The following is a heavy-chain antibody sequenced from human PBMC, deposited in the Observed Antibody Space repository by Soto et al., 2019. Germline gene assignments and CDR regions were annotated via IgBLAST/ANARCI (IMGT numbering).Heavy chain of an antibody. Sequence: QEQLVESGGGVVQPGRSLRLTCAGSGFTFSSYGMHWVRQAPGKGLEWVAIISYDGSNKYYADSVKGRFTISRDNSKNTLYLQMNSLRAEDTAVYYCAKTTGDYPLYWYFDLWGRGTLVTVS. CDR1: GFTFSSYG. CDR3: AKTTGDYPLYWYFDL. D-gene: IGHD4-17*01. V-gene: IGHV3-30*18. CDR2: ISYDGSNK. J-gene: IGHJ2*01.